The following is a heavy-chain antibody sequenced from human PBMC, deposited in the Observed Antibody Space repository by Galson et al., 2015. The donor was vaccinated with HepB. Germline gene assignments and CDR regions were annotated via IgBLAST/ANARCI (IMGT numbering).Heavy chain of an antibody. J-gene: IGHJ4*02. CDR2: INHSGST. Sequence: QSGAEVKKPGESLRISCKGSGYSFTSYWISWVRQMPGKGLEWIGEINHSGSTNYNPSLKSRVTISVDTSKNQFSLKLSSVTAADTAVYYCARGGGWLTRGYFDYWGQGTLVTVSS. D-gene: IGHD3-10*01. V-gene: IGHV4-34*01. CDR1: GYSFTSYW. CDR3: ARGGGWLTRGYFDY.